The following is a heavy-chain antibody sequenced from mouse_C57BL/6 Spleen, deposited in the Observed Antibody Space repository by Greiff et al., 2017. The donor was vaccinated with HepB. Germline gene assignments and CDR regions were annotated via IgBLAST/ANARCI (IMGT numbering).Heavy chain of an antibody. V-gene: IGHV5-17*01. CDR3: ARNDYDGYFDV. CDR2: ISSGSSTI. J-gene: IGHJ1*03. CDR1: GFTFSDYG. Sequence: DVKLVESGGGLVKPGGSLKLSCAASGFTFSDYGMHWVRQAPEKGLEWVAYISSGSSTIYYADTVKGRFTISRDNAKNTLFLQMTSLRSEDTAMYYCARNDYDGYFDVWGTGTTVTVSS. D-gene: IGHD2-4*01.